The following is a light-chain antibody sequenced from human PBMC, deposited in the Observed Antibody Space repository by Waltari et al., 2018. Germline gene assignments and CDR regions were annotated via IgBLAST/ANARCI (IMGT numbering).Light chain of an antibody. CDR2: WAS. J-gene: IGKJ1*01. Sequence: IVMTQSPDSLAVSLGERATINCKSSQSILSNSNDKNDLAWYQQKPGQPPKLLIYWASTRESGVPDRFSGNGSGTDFTLTISSLQAEDVAVYYCQQYYSRRTFGQGTKVEI. V-gene: IGKV4-1*01. CDR3: QQYYSRRT. CDR1: QSILSNSNDKND.